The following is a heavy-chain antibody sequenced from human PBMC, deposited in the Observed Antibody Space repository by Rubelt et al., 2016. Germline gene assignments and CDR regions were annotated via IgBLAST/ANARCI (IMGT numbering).Heavy chain of an antibody. CDR3: AHRINGVNSGWDQAAFDH. J-gene: IGHJ4*02. Sequence: QITLKESGPTLVKPTQTLTLTCTFSGFSLSTSGVGVGWIRQPPGTALEWLALISWDVDTRYSPSLKSRLPIPKDTSKNQVVLTMTNMDPGDTGTVYCAHRINGVNSGWDQAAFDHWGQGTLVTVSS. V-gene: IGHV2-5*02. CDR1: GFSLSTSGVG. D-gene: IGHD5-12*01. CDR2: ISWDVDT.